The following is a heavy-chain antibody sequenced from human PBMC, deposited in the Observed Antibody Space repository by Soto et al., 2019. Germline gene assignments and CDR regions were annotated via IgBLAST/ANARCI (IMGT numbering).Heavy chain of an antibody. CDR1: GYTFTSYY. V-gene: IGHV1-46*01. CDR2: INPSGGST. CDR3: ARDLTYYDFWSGYYSLYNWFDP. D-gene: IGHD3-3*01. Sequence: GASVKVSCKASGYTFTSYYMHWVRQAPGQGLEWMGIINPSGGSTSYAQKFQGRVTMTRDTSTSTVYMELSSLRSEDTAVYYCARDLTYYDFWSGYYSLYNWFDPWGQGTLVTVPS. J-gene: IGHJ5*02.